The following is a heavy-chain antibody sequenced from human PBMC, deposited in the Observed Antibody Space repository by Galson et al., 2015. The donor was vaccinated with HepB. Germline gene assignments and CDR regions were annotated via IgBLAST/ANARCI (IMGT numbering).Heavy chain of an antibody. CDR3: ARFAAAGEGDAFDI. CDR1: GFTFSSYG. V-gene: IGHV3-30*19. Sequence: SLRLSCAASGFTFSSYGMHWVRQAPGKGLEWVAVISYDGSNKYYADSVKGRFTISRDNSKNTLYLQMNSLRAEDTAVYYCARFAAAGEGDAFDIWGQGTMVTVSS. D-gene: IGHD3-10*01. J-gene: IGHJ3*02. CDR2: ISYDGSNK.